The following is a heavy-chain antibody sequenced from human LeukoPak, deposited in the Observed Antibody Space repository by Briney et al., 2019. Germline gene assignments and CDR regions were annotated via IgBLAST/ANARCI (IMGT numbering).Heavy chain of an antibody. CDR3: TTDRYYDNSELQFQH. CDR1: GFTFNNAW. D-gene: IGHD3-22*01. J-gene: IGHJ1*01. Sequence: GGSLRLSCAASGFTFNNAWMSWVRQAPGKGLEWLGRIKRETDGGTIDYAAPVKGRFTISRDDSRNTLYLQMDSLKIEDTAVYYCTTDRYYDNSELQFQHWGQGTLVTVSS. CDR2: IKRETDGGTI. V-gene: IGHV3-15*01.